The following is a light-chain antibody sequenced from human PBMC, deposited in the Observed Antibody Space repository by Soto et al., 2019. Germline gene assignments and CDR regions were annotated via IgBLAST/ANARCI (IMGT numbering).Light chain of an antibody. CDR3: QQRNYWQVT. CDR1: QTITT. V-gene: IGKV3D-11*02. CDR2: RVS. Sequence: EIVLTQSPGTLSLSPGERATLACRASQTITTLAWYQRKPGQAPRLLIYRVSSRATGVPDRFSGSGSGTDFTLTISSLEPEDFAIYYCQQRNYWQVTFGQGTKVDIK. J-gene: IGKJ1*01.